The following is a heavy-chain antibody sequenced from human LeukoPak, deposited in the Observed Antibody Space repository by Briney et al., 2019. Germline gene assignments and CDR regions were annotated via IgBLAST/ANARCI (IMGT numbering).Heavy chain of an antibody. D-gene: IGHD6-13*01. CDR1: GDSISSYY. Sequence: SETLSLTCTVSGDSISSYYWSWIRQPPGKGLEWIGYIYYSGSTNYNPSLKSRVTISVDTSKNQFSLKLSSVTAADTAVYYCARALYSSSPFDYGGQGTLVTVSS. CDR3: ARALYSSSPFDY. CDR2: IYYSGST. J-gene: IGHJ4*02. V-gene: IGHV4-59*01.